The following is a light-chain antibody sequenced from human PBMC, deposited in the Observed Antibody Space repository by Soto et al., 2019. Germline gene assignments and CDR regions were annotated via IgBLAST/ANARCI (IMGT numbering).Light chain of an antibody. CDR3: SSYTSSSTYVV. J-gene: IGLJ2*01. CDR1: SSDVGGYNY. Sequence: QSALTQPASVSGSPRQSITISCTGTSSDVGGYNYVSWYQQHPAKAPKLMIYDVSNRPSGVSNRFSGSKSGNTASLTISGLQAEDEADYYCSSYTSSSTYVVFGGGTKLTVL. V-gene: IGLV2-14*01. CDR2: DVS.